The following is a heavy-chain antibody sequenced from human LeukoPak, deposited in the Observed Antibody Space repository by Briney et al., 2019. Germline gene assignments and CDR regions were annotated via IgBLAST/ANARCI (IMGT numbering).Heavy chain of an antibody. J-gene: IGHJ6*02. Sequence: SETLSLTCTVSGGSISSGGYYWSWIRQPPGKGLEWIGYIYYSGSTYYNPSLKSRVTISVDTSKNQFSLKLSSVTAADTAVYYCASQAGGTARGYYYGMDVWGQGTTVTVSS. V-gene: IGHV4-30-4*01. CDR3: ASQAGGTARGYYYGMDV. CDR1: GGSISSGGYY. CDR2: IYYSGST. D-gene: IGHD6-13*01.